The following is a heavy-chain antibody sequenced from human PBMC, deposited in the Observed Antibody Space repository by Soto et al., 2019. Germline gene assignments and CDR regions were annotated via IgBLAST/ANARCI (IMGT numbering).Heavy chain of an antibody. J-gene: IGHJ3*01. D-gene: IGHD3-10*01. CDR3: ARDGGSGVLNAFDV. CDR2: ISAVNGDT. V-gene: IGHV1-18*01. Sequence: QAQLVQSATEVKRPGASVKVSCKASGFSIKNYGITWVRLAPGQGLEWMGWISAVNGDTIFAQKFRGRVSMTTDTATSTAYMELRGLKSDDTALYYCARDGGSGVLNAFDVWGHGTMVAVS. CDR1: GFSIKNYG.